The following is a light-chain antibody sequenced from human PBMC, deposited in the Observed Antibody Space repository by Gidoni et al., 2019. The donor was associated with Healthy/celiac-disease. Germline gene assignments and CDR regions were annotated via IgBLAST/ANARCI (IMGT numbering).Light chain of an antibody. CDR1: RVINVGSYN. CDR2: YYSDSDK. V-gene: IGLV5-37*01. CDR3: MIWPSNQV. Sequence: QPVLTQPTSSSASPGDSARRPCTLPRVINVGSYNIYWYQQQPGSPPRYLLYYYSDSDKGQGSGVPSRFSGSKDASANTGILLISGLQSEDEADYYCMIWPSNQVFGGGTKLTVL. J-gene: IGLJ2*01.